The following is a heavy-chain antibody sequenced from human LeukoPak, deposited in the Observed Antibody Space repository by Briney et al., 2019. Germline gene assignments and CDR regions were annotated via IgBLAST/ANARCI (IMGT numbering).Heavy chain of an antibody. D-gene: IGHD3-10*01. J-gene: IGHJ6*02. CDR1: GGSFSGYH. CDR3: ARGRTGYYYGSGKIYYYGLDV. V-gene: IGHV4-34*01. CDR2: INHSGTT. Sequence: SETLSLTCAVYGGSFSGYHWSWIRQPPGKGLEWIGEINHSGTTNNNPSLKSRVSISVDTSKNQFSLKLSSVTAADTAVYYCARGRTGYYYGSGKIYYYGLDVWGQGTTVTVSS.